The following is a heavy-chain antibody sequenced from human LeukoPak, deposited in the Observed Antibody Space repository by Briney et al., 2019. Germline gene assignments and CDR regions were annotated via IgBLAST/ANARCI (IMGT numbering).Heavy chain of an antibody. J-gene: IGHJ4*02. CDR3: AAGYSYGYRDSDY. CDR2: IYHSGST. V-gene: IGHV4-38-2*02. Sequence: PSETLSLTCTVSGYSISSGYYWGWIRQPPGKGLEWIGSIYHSGSTYYNPSLKSRVTISVDTSKNQFSLKLSSVTAADTAVYYCAAGYSYGYRDSDYWGQGTLVTVSS. D-gene: IGHD5-18*01. CDR1: GYSISSGYY.